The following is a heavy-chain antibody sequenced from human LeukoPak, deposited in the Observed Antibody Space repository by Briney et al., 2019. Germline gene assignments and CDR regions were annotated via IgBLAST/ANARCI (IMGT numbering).Heavy chain of an antibody. Sequence: PSETLSLTCTVSGGSISSSSYLWGWIRQSPGKGLEWIGSIYYSGTTSYNPSLKSRVTISVDTSKNQFSLKLSSVTAADTALYYCARQTTLASFDIWGQATMVTVSS. CDR3: ARQTTLASFDI. V-gene: IGHV4-39*01. D-gene: IGHD4-23*01. J-gene: IGHJ3*02. CDR1: GGSISSSSYL. CDR2: IYYSGTT.